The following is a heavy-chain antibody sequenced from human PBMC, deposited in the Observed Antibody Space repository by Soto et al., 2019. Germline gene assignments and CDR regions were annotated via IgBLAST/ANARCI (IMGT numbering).Heavy chain of an antibody. CDR2: IYSGGDT. CDR1: GFSVSSDY. D-gene: IGHD3-10*01. Sequence: GGSLRLSGAASGFSVSSDYMSWVRQAPGKGLEWVSLIYSGGDTYYADSVKGRFTISRDISSNTIYLHMTSLRADDTAIYYCTRAGSDPGNFYISNYYAMDVWGRGTTVTVSS. J-gene: IGHJ6*02. V-gene: IGHV3-53*01. CDR3: TRAGSDPGNFYISNYYAMDV.